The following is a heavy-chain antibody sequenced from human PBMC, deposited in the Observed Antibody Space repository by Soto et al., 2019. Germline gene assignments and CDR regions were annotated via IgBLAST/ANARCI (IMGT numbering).Heavy chain of an antibody. Sequence: GSLRLSCAASGFLFTSNYMSWVRQAPGKGLEWVSVIYTVGTTYYADSVKGRFTISRDNSKNTLYLQMNSLRAEDTAVYYCARGPGAMGYYXDYWGQGTLVTVSS. CDR3: ARGPGAMGYYXDY. CDR2: IYTVGTT. J-gene: IGHJ4*02. V-gene: IGHV3-53*01. CDR1: GFLFTSNY. D-gene: IGHD5-18*01.